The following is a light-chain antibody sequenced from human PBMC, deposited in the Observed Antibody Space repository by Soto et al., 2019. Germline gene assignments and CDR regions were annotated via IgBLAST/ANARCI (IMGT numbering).Light chain of an antibody. V-gene: IGKV1-5*03. Sequence: DIPITQSPSTLSASEGDTVTIPCRASQSISSWLAWYQQKPGKAPKLLIYKASSLESGVPSRFSGSGSGPDFTLTISSLQPEDSATYFCQQYNSYSRTFCQGAKVDI. CDR2: KAS. CDR3: QQYNSYSRT. CDR1: QSISSW. J-gene: IGKJ1*01.